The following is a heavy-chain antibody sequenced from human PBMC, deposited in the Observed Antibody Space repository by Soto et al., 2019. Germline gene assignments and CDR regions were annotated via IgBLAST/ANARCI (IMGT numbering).Heavy chain of an antibody. V-gene: IGHV3-23*01. CDR3: AKDLYGDYGGVAY. Sequence: EVQLLDSGGGLVQPGGSLRLSCAASGFTFSTYAMSWVRQGPGKGLEWVSTITGSGSSTYYADSVKGRFTISRDNSKNTLSLQMNSLRAEDTAVYYCAKDLYGDYGGVAYWGQGTLVTVSS. CDR1: GFTFSTYA. CDR2: ITGSGSST. D-gene: IGHD4-17*01. J-gene: IGHJ4*02.